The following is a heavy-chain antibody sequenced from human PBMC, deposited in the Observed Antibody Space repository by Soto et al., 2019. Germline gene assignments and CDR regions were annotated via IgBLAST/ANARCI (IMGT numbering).Heavy chain of an antibody. J-gene: IGHJ6*02. V-gene: IGHV1-18*01. CDR2: ISAYNGNT. Sequence: ASVKVSCKASGYTFTSYGISWVRQAPGQGLEWMGWISAYNGNTNFAQKLQGRVTMTTDTSTTTAYMELRSLRSDDTAVYYCARNEGMYYYDRRGPGMDVWGQGXTVSVYS. CDR3: ARNEGMYYYDRRGPGMDV. CDR1: GYTFTSYG. D-gene: IGHD3-22*01.